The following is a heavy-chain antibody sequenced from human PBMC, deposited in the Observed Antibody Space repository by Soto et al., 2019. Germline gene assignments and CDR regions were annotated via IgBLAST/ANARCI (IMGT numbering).Heavy chain of an antibody. CDR3: ARDRVMITFGGVIVPGY. V-gene: IGHV1-18*01. CDR2: ISTYNGNT. CDR1: GYTFTHYG. J-gene: IGHJ4*02. D-gene: IGHD3-16*02. Sequence: GASVKVSCKASGYTFTHYGITWVRQAPGQGLEWMGWISTYNGNTNYAQNLQGRLTMTTDTSTSTAYMELRSLRSDDTAVYYCARDRVMITFGGVIVPGYWGQGTLVTVSS.